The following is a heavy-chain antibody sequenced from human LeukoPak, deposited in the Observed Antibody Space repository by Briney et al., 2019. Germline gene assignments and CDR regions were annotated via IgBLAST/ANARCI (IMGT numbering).Heavy chain of an antibody. J-gene: IGHJ4*02. V-gene: IGHV3-74*01. Sequence: GGALRLSCAASGFTFSSYWMHWVRQAPGKGPVWASRINTDGSSTSYADSVKGRFTISRDNAKNTLYLQMNSLRAEDTAVYYCARAPAAYFDYWGQGTLVTVSS. CDR3: ARAPAAYFDY. D-gene: IGHD2-2*01. CDR1: GFTFSSYW. CDR2: INTDGSST.